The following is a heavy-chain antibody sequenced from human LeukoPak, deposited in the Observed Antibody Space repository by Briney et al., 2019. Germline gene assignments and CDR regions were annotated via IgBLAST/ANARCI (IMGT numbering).Heavy chain of an antibody. D-gene: IGHD1-26*01. J-gene: IGHJ5*02. CDR2: IFYSGST. CDR3: AREATGIVGATKLLDP. CDR1: GGSISTSNYY. Sequence: SETLSLTCTVSGGSISTSNYYWGWIRQPPGKGLEWIGNIFYSGSTYYSPSLRRRVTISLDTSRNQFSLKLSSVTAADTAVYYCAREATGIVGATKLLDPWGQGTLVTVSS. V-gene: IGHV4-39*07.